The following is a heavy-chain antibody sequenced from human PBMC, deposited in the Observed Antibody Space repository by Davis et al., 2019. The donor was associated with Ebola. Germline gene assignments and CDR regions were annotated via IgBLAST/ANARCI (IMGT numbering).Heavy chain of an antibody. J-gene: IGHJ6*03. D-gene: IGHD6-13*01. CDR2: ISTSSSYI. CDR1: GFTFSSYS. V-gene: IGHV3-21*01. Sequence: GESLKISCAASGFTFSSYSMNWVRQAPGKGLEWVSSISTSSSYIYYADSLKGRFTISRDNAKNSLYLQVNSLRAEDTAVYYCARTKYSSSDYYYYMDVWGKGTTVTVSS. CDR3: ARTKYSSSDYYYYMDV.